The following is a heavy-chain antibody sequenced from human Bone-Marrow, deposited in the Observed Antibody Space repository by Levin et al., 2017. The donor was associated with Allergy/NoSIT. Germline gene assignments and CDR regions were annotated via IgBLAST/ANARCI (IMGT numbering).Heavy chain of an antibody. J-gene: IGHJ6*02. D-gene: IGHD5-24*01. CDR1: GFTFSSYG. Sequence: GGSLRLSCAASGFTFSSYGMHWVRQVPGKGLEWVGVIWYDGSNTYYADSVKGRFTISRDNSMGTLDLQMNSLRADDTAIYYCARHHHNYGMDVWGQGTTVAVSS. CDR2: IWYDGSNT. CDR3: ARHHHNYGMDV. V-gene: IGHV3-33*01.